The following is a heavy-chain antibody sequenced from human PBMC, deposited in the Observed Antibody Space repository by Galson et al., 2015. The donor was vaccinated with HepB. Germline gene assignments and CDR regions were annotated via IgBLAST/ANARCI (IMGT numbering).Heavy chain of an antibody. V-gene: IGHV3-23*01. CDR2: ISGSGFNT. CDR3: AKKRPHGTSWYLFDY. J-gene: IGHJ4*02. CDR1: GYTFSTYA. Sequence: SLKLSCAASGYTFSTYAMTWVRQAPGKGLECVSRISGSGFNTYYADSVKGRLTISRDNSNSTLYLHMVILRADDTAVYYCAKKRPHGTSWYLFDYWGQGTLVTVSS. D-gene: IGHD6-13*01.